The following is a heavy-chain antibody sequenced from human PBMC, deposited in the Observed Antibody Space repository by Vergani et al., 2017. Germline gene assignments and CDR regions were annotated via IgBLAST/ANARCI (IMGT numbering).Heavy chain of an antibody. V-gene: IGHV3-48*03. J-gene: IGHJ6*03. Sequence: VQLVASGGGLVQPGGSLRLSCAASGFTFSSYEMNWVRQAPGKGLEWVSYISSSGSTIYYADSVKGRFTISRDNAKNSLYLQMNSLRAEDTAVYYCARLAAAYYYYYMDVWGKGTTVTVSS. CDR2: ISSSGSTI. CDR1: GFTFSSYE. CDR3: ARLAAAYYYYYMDV. D-gene: IGHD6-13*01.